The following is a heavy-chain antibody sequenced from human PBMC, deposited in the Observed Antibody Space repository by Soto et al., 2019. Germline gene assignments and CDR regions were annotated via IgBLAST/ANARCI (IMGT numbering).Heavy chain of an antibody. Sequence: QVQLVQSGAEVKKPGASVKVSCKASGYTFTSYGISWVRQAPGQGLEWMGWISAYNGNTNYAQKLQGRVTMTTDTATITAYMELSRLRSDDTAVHYCARDQPILVAAITYDMDLWGQGTTVT. D-gene: IGHD6-25*01. V-gene: IGHV1-18*01. CDR3: ARDQPILVAAITYDMDL. CDR1: GYTFTSYG. CDR2: ISAYNGNT. J-gene: IGHJ6*02.